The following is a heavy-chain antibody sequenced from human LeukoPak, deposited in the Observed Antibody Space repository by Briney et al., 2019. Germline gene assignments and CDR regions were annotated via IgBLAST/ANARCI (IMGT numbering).Heavy chain of an antibody. CDR2: IIPIFGTA. D-gene: IGHD6-19*01. CDR1: GGTFSSYA. Sequence: ASVNVSCKASGGTFSSYAISWVRQAPGQGLEWMGGIIPIFGTANYAQKFQGRVTITTDESTSTAYMELSSLRSEDTAVYYCARVTVSSGWSLGGSYFDYWGQGTLVTVSS. J-gene: IGHJ4*02. CDR3: ARVTVSSGWSLGGSYFDY. V-gene: IGHV1-69*05.